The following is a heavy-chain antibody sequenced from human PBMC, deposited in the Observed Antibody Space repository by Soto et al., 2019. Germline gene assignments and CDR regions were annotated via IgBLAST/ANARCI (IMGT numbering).Heavy chain of an antibody. D-gene: IGHD6-19*01. CDR1: GYTFTSYY. V-gene: IGHV1-46*01. CDR2: INASGGST. Sequence: ASVKVSCKASGYTFTSYYMHWVRQAPGQRLEWMGRINASGGSTSYSQKFQGRVTITRDTSASTAYMELSSLRSEDTAVYYCARVVAGPYDYWGQGTLVTVSS. CDR3: ARVVAGPYDY. J-gene: IGHJ4*02.